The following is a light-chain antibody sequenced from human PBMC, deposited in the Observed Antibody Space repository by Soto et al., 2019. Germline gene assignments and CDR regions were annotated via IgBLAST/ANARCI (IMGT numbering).Light chain of an antibody. V-gene: IGKV3-20*01. CDR2: GAS. J-gene: IGKJ3*01. Sequence: EVVLTQSPGTLSLSPGERATLSCRASQSVSSSYLAWYQQKPGQAPRLLIYGASNRATGIPDRFSGSGSGTDFTLTISRLETEDLDVYFCQKYGSSTLTFGHGTKVDIK. CDR3: QKYGSSTLT. CDR1: QSVSSSY.